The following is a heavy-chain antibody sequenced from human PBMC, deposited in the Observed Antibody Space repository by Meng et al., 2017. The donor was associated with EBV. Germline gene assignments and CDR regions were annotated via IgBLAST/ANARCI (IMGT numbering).Heavy chain of an antibody. D-gene: IGHD4-11*01. CDR2: IYYTGST. V-gene: IGHV4-61*08. Sequence: QVQLQESGPGLVKPSETLSLTCTVSGGSVNNEGYSWCWIRQPPGKGLEYIGYIYYTGSTNYNSSLKSRVTISLDKSKNQFSLKLTSLTAADTAIYYCARGDYTNYPRWFDPWGQGTLFTVSS. CDR1: GGSVNNEGYS. CDR3: ARGDYTNYPRWFDP. J-gene: IGHJ5*02.